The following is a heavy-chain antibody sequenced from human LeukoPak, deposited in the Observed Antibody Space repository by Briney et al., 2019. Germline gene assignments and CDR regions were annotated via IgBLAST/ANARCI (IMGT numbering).Heavy chain of an antibody. CDR3: ARDPSSGWSGSCDY. J-gene: IGHJ4*02. V-gene: IGHV3-33*08. D-gene: IGHD6-19*01. CDR2: IWYDGSNK. CDR1: GFTFSSYG. Sequence: PGRSLRLSCAASGFTFSSYGMHWVRQAPGKGLEWVAVIWYDGSNKYYADSVKGRFTISRDNSKNTLYLQMNSLRAEDTAVYYCARDPSSGWSGSCDYWGQGTLVTVSS.